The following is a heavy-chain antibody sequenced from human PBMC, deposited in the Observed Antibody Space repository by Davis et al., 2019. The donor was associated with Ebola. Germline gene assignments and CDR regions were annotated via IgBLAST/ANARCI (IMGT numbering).Heavy chain of an antibody. CDR2: ISAYNGNT. CDR1: GYTFTSYT. D-gene: IGHD3-22*01. CDR3: AKLGDDYYDSSHFDY. J-gene: IGHJ4*02. V-gene: IGHV1-18*01. Sequence: AASVKVSCKASGYTFTSYTISWVRQAPGQGLEWMRWISAYNGNTNYAQKVRGRATMTTDTSTSTAYMELRSLRSDDTAVYYCAKLGDDYYDSSHFDYWGQGTLVTVSS.